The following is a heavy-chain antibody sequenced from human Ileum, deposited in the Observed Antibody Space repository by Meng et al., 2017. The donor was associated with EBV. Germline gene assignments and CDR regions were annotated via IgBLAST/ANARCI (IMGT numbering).Heavy chain of an antibody. J-gene: IGHJ5*02. V-gene: IGHV6-1*01. CDR3: ATSRIAKFDR. CDR2: TYRRSRWYY. CDR1: GERVSSDKTA. Sequence: QLRLRESGPGLGQPWSSLSLSWSIAGERVSSDKTAWNWIRQSPSRGLEWLGRTYRRSRWYYDYALSVKSRINISPDTSKNQVSLQLNSVTDEDTGIYYCATSRIAKFDRWGQGTLVTVSS.